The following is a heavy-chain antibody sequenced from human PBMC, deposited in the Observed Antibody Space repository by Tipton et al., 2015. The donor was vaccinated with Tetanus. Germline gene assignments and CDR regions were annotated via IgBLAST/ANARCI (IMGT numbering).Heavy chain of an antibody. CDR3: AKQLDFYDTSGFDY. V-gene: IGHV3-23*01. CDR2: ISGSGGTI. J-gene: IGHJ4*02. Sequence: SLRLSCAASGFTFSSYAMAWVRQAPGKGLEWVSGISGSGGTIYYAGTVMGRFTISRDNSKNTLYLEINSLTADDTAVYYCAKQLDFYDTSGFDYWGQGTLVTVSS. D-gene: IGHD3-22*01. CDR1: GFTFSSYA.